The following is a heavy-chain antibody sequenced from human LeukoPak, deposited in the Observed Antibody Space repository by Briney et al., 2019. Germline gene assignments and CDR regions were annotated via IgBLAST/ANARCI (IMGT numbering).Heavy chain of an antibody. CDR2: IYHSGST. CDR1: GYSISSGYY. V-gene: IGHV4-38-2*02. CDR3: ARAGFWSNYYQLYDY. D-gene: IGHD3-3*01. J-gene: IGHJ4*02. Sequence: SETLSLTCTVSGYSISSGYYWGWIRQPPGKGLEWIGIIYHSGSTYYNPSFKSRVTISVDTSKNQFSLKLSSVTAADTAVYYCARAGFWSNYYQLYDYWGQGTLVTVSS.